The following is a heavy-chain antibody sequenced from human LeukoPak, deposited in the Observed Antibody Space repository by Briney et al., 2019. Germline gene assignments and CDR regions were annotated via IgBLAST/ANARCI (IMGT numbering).Heavy chain of an antibody. CDR2: INHSGST. D-gene: IGHD3-16*01. V-gene: IGHV4-34*01. Sequence: SETLSLTCAVYGGSFSGYYWSWIRQPPGKGLEWIGEINHSGSTNYNPSLKSRVTISVDTSKNQFSLKLSSVTAADTAVYYCARKPGGRIMITFRHYYYYMDVWGKGTTVTVSS. CDR1: GGSFSGYY. CDR3: ARKPGGRIMITFRHYYYYMDV. J-gene: IGHJ6*03.